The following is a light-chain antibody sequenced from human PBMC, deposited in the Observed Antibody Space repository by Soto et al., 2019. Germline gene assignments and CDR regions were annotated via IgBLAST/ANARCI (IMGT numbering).Light chain of an antibody. CDR1: SSDVGSYSL. CDR2: EDI. CDR3: YTYAGGSTYL. V-gene: IGLV2-23*01. J-gene: IGLJ1*01. Sequence: QSALTQPASVSGSPGQSITISCTGTSSDVGSYSLLSWYQHHPGKAPKLIIYEDIKGPSGVSNRFSGSKSGNTASLRISGLQAEDEAVYYCYTYAGGSTYLFGTGTKVTVL.